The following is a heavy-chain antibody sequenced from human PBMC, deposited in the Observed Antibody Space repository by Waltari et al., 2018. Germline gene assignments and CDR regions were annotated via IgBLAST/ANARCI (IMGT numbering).Heavy chain of an antibody. D-gene: IGHD3-9*01. Sequence: QVQLQESGPGLVKPSETLSLTCTVSGGSISSYYWSWLRQPPGKGLEWIGYIYYSGSTNYNPSLKSRVTISVDTSKNQFSLKLSSVTAADTAVYYCARDMTGYYDILTGPLYAFDIWGQGTMVTVSS. J-gene: IGHJ3*02. CDR1: GGSISSYY. CDR2: IYYSGST. CDR3: ARDMTGYYDILTGPLYAFDI. V-gene: IGHV4-59*01.